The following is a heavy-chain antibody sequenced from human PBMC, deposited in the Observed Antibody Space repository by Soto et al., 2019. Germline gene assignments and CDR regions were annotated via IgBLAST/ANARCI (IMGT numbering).Heavy chain of an antibody. Sequence: SETLSLTCTVSGGSISSYYWSWIRQPPGKGLEWIGYIYYSGSTNYNPSLKSRVTISVDTSKNQFSLKLSSVTAADTAVYYCARDLDYDFWRFDPWGQGTLVTAPQ. D-gene: IGHD3-3*01. CDR2: IYYSGST. CDR3: ARDLDYDFWRFDP. V-gene: IGHV4-59*01. J-gene: IGHJ5*02. CDR1: GGSISSYY.